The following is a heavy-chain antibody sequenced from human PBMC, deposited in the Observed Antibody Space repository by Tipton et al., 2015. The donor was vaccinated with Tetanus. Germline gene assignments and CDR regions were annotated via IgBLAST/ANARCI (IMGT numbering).Heavy chain of an antibody. J-gene: IGHJ5*02. CDR2: IIPIFGTA. Sequence: QSGAEVKKPGSSVKVSCKASGGTFSNYAISWVRQAPGQGLEWMGGIIPIFGTAKYAQKFQGRVTITAGESTSTAYMELNSLRADDTAVYYCARKQASCYGGCWFDPWGQGTLVTVSS. CDR1: GGTFSNYA. D-gene: IGHD2-2*01. CDR3: ARKQASCYGGCWFDP. V-gene: IGHV1-69*01.